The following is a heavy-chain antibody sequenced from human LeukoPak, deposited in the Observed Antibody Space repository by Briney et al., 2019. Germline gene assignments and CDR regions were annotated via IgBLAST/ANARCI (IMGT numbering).Heavy chain of an antibody. V-gene: IGHV1-69*04. J-gene: IGHJ4*02. CDR3: ASRYTGYEGYFDY. D-gene: IGHD5-12*01. CDR1: GGTFSSYA. Sequence: SVKVCCKASGGTFSSYAISWVRQAPGQGLEWMGRIIPILGIANYAQKFQGRVTITADKSTSTAYMELSSLRSEDTAVYYCASRYTGYEGYFDYWGQGTLVTVSS. CDR2: IIPILGIA.